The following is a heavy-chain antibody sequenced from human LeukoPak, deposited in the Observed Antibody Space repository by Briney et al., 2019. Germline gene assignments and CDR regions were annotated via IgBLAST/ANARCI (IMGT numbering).Heavy chain of an antibody. Sequence: SVKVSCKASGGTFSSYAISWLRQAPGQGLEWMGGIIPIFGTANYAQKFQGRVTITADESTSTAYMKLSSLRSEDTAVYYCARLEGSYYLDDAFDIWGQGTMVTVSS. D-gene: IGHD1-26*01. J-gene: IGHJ3*02. V-gene: IGHV1-69*01. CDR2: IIPIFGTA. CDR3: ARLEGSYYLDDAFDI. CDR1: GGTFSSYA.